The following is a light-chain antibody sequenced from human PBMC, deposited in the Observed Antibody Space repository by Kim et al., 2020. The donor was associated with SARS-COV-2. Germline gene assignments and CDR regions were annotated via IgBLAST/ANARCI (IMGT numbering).Light chain of an antibody. J-gene: IGKJ1*01. CDR2: DAS. CDR1: QSISSW. V-gene: IGKV1-5*01. CDR3: QQYSGTWT. Sequence: SASVGDRVTITCRASQSISSWLAWYQQKPGKAPKLLIYDASSVESGVPSRFSGSGSGTEFPLTISSLQPDDFATYYCQQYSGTWTFGQGTKVDIK.